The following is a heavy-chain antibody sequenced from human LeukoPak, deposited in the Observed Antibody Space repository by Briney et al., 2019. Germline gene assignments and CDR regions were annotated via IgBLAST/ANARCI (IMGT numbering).Heavy chain of an antibody. CDR3: ARGLLPRFGEFYNWFDP. CDR1: GGSISSGGYY. Sequence: PSETLSLTCTVSGGSISSGGYYWSWIRQHPGKGLEWIGYIYYSGSTYYNPSLKSRVTISVDTSKNQFSLKLSSVTAADTAVYYRARGLLPRFGEFYNWFDPWGQGTLVTVSS. CDR2: IYYSGST. J-gene: IGHJ5*02. V-gene: IGHV4-31*03. D-gene: IGHD3-10*01.